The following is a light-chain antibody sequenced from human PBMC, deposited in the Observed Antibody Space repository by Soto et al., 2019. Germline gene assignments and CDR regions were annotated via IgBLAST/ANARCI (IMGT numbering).Light chain of an antibody. CDR3: QQYNNWYT. CDR2: GAS. CDR1: QSVSSN. J-gene: IGKJ2*01. V-gene: IGKV3-15*01. Sequence: EIVMTQSPATLSVSPGERATLSCRASQSVSSNLAWYRQKPGQAPSLLIYGASNRATGIPARFSGSGSGTEFTLTISSLQSEDFAVYYCQQYNNWYTFGQGTKLEIK.